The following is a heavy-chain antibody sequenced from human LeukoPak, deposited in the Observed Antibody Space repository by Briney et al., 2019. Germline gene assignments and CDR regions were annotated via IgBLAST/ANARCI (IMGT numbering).Heavy chain of an antibody. J-gene: IGHJ4*02. CDR3: ARLRRLSSWYKVGY. D-gene: IGHD6-13*01. CDR2: ISAYNGNT. Sequence: ASVKVSCKASGYTFTSYGISWVRQAPGQGLEWMGWISAYNGNTNYAQKLQGRVTMTTDTSTSTAYMELRSLRSDDTAVYYCARLRRLSSWYKVGYWGQGTLVTVSS. CDR1: GYTFTSYG. V-gene: IGHV1-18*01.